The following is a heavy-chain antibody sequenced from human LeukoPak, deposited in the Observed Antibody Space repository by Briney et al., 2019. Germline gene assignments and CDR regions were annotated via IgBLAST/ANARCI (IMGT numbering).Heavy chain of an antibody. V-gene: IGHV3-9*01. J-gene: IGHJ4*02. D-gene: IGHD6-19*01. Sequence: GGSLRLSCAASGFTFDDYAMHWVRQTPGKGLEWVSGINWKSGSIGYADSVKGRFTISRDNAKNSLYLQMNSLRPEDTAFYYCAKDKGSGWSGIDYWGQGTLVTVSS. CDR3: AKDKGSGWSGIDY. CDR1: GFTFDDYA. CDR2: INWKSGSI.